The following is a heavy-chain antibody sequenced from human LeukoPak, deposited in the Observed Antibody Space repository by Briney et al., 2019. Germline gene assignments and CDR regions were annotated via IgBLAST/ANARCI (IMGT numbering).Heavy chain of an antibody. D-gene: IGHD6-19*01. CDR1: GYTFTSYY. V-gene: IGHV1-46*01. J-gene: IGHJ4*02. CDR2: VNVSGGST. CDR3: ARDNAGIAVAGTTGFYGY. Sequence: GASVKVSCKASGYTFTSYYMHWVRQAPAPALEWMGIVNVSGGSTSYAQKFQGRVTMTSDTSTSTVYMELSSLRSEDTVVYYCARDNAGIAVAGTTGFYGYWGQGTLVTVSS.